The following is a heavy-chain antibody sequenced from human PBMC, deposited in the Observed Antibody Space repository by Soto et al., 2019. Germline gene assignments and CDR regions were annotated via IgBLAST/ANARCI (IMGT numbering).Heavy chain of an antibody. Sequence: EVQLLESGGGLVQPGGSLRLSCAASGFTFSSYAMSWVRQAPGKGLEWVSAISGSGGSTYYADSVKGRFTISRDNSKNTLYLQMNSLRAEDTAVYYCAKDRSDFWSGYYPPVDYWGQGTLVTVSS. D-gene: IGHD3-3*01. CDR1: GFTFSSYA. J-gene: IGHJ4*02. CDR2: ISGSGGST. V-gene: IGHV3-23*01. CDR3: AKDRSDFWSGYYPPVDY.